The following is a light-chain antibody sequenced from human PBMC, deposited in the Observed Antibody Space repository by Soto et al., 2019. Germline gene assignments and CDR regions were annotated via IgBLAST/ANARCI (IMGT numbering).Light chain of an antibody. V-gene: IGLV2-8*01. Sequence: QSVLTQPPSASGSPGQSVTISCTGTSSDVGDYDYVSWYQQQPGKAPKLIIYEVTKRPSGVPDRFSGSKSGNTASLTVSGLQAEDEADYFCDSSAGDKRLFGTGTKLTVL. CDR3: DSSAGDKRL. CDR2: EVT. CDR1: SSDVGDYDY. J-gene: IGLJ1*01.